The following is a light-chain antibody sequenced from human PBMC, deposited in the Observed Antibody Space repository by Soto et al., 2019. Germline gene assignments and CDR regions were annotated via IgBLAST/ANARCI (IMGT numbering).Light chain of an antibody. Sequence: EILLQQPPGTLSLSRGQRAPFCSGASHRISNTYLAWFQQKPGQAPRLLIYAASNRATGIPDRFSGSGSGTDFSLTISRLEPEDSAVYYCLQYGISTHTFGQGTKVDIK. V-gene: IGKV3-20*01. CDR2: AAS. CDR3: LQYGISTHT. CDR1: HRISNTY. J-gene: IGKJ1*01.